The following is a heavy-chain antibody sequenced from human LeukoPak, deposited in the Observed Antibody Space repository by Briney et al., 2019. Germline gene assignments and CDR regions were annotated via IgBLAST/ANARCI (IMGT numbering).Heavy chain of an antibody. Sequence: GESLKISCKGSGYSFTSYWIGWVRQMPGKGLEWMGIIYPGDSDTRYSPSFQGQVTISADKSISTAYLQWSSLKASDTAMCYCALITMVRGIWFDPWGQGTLVTVSS. CDR3: ALITMVRGIWFDP. CDR1: GYSFTSYW. V-gene: IGHV5-51*01. J-gene: IGHJ5*02. CDR2: IYPGDSDT. D-gene: IGHD3-10*01.